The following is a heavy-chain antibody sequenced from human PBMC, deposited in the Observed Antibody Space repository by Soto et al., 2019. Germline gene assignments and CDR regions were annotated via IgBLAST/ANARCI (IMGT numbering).Heavy chain of an antibody. J-gene: IGHJ6*02. CDR2: ISGSGGST. V-gene: IGHV3-23*01. Sequence: EVQLLESGGGLVQPGGSLRLSCAASGFTFSSYAMSWVRQAPGKGLEWVSAISGSGGSTYYADSVKGRFTISRDNSKTTLYLQMNSLRAEDTAVYYCASRQEYSGYDYDAFYYYGMDVWGQGTTVTVSS. D-gene: IGHD5-12*01. CDR3: ASRQEYSGYDYDAFYYYGMDV. CDR1: GFTFSSYA.